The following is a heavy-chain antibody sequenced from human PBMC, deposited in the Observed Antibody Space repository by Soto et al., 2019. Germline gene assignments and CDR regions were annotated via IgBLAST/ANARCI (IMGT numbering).Heavy chain of an antibody. J-gene: IGHJ6*02. V-gene: IGHV4-30-4*01. CDR1: RGSISSGDYY. CDR3: ASVPGYSSTYYGMDV. CDR2: IYYSGST. Sequence: QVQLQESGPGLVKPSQTLSLTCTVSRGSISSGDYYWSWIRQPPGKGLEWIGYIYYSGSTYYNPSLKSRGTISIDTSKNQLSLMLSSVTAAYTAVYYCASVPGYSSTYYGMDVWGQGTTVTVSS. D-gene: IGHD6-13*01.